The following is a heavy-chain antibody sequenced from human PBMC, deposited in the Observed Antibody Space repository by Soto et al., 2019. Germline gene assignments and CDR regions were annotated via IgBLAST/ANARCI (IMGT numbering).Heavy chain of an antibody. CDR1: GDSISGYY. D-gene: IGHD1-26*01. V-gene: IGHV4-39*01. Sequence: NPSETLSLTCAVSGDSISGYYWTWIRQPPGKGLEWVGSISYSGTTDYNPSLKSRVSLSVDTSKNQFSLKLRAVTAADTAVYYCARHRGAKPVYWGQGTVVTVSS. CDR2: ISYSGTT. J-gene: IGHJ4*02. CDR3: ARHRGAKPVY.